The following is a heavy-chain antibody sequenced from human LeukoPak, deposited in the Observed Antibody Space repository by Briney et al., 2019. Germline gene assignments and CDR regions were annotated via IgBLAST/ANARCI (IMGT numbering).Heavy chain of an antibody. Sequence: SGGSLRLSCAASGFTFSSYGMHWVRQAPGKGLEWVAFIRYDGSNKYYADSVKGRFTISRDNSKNTLYLQMGSLRAEDMAVYYCAREGVDYYDSSGYSFDYWGQGTLVTVSS. V-gene: IGHV3-30*02. D-gene: IGHD3-22*01. CDR2: IRYDGSNK. CDR3: AREGVDYYDSSGYSFDY. J-gene: IGHJ4*02. CDR1: GFTFSSYG.